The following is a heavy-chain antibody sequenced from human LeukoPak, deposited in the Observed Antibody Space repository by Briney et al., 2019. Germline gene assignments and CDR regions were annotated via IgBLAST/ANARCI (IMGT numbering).Heavy chain of an antibody. V-gene: IGHV4-59*01. J-gene: IGHJ3*02. Sequence: PSETLSLTCNVSGGSISSYYWSWVRQPPGKGLEWIGYIYYNGSTNYNPSLTSRVTISVDTSKNQFSLKLSSVTAADTAVYYCARGTRDAAFDIWGQGTMVTVSS. D-gene: IGHD1-14*01. CDR3: ARGTRDAAFDI. CDR2: IYYNGST. CDR1: GGSISSYY.